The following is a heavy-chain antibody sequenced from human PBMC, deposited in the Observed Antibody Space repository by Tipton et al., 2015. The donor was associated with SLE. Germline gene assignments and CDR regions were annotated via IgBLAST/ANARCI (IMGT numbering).Heavy chain of an antibody. J-gene: IGHJ5*02. CDR1: GFTFDDYG. D-gene: IGHD5-18*01. Sequence: SLRLSCAASGFTFDDYGMSWVRQAPGKGLEWVSGIIWNGGSTGYADSVKGRFTISRDNAKNSLYLQMNSLRAEDTALYYCARCPPRGYSYLGWFDPWGQGTLVTVSS. CDR3: ARCPPRGYSYLGWFDP. V-gene: IGHV3-20*04. CDR2: IIWNGGST.